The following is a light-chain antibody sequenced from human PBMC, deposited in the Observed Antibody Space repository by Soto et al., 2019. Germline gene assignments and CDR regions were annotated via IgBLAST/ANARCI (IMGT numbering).Light chain of an antibody. Sequence: ESVLTQSLATLSLSPGERATLSCRASQSVSSYLAWYQQKPGQAPRLLIYDASNRATGIPARFSGSGSGTDFTLTISSLEPEDFAVYYCQPRSNWPRTFGQGTKV. V-gene: IGKV3-11*01. CDR3: QPRSNWPRT. J-gene: IGKJ1*01. CDR2: DAS. CDR1: QSVSSY.